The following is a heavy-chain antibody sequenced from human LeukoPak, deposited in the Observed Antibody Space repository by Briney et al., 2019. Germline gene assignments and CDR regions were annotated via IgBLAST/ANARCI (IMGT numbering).Heavy chain of an antibody. V-gene: IGHV3-7*01. CDR3: ARDLITMVRGVNTHNFDY. CDR2: IKQDGSEK. J-gene: IGHJ4*02. Sequence: GGSLRLSCAASGFTFSSCWMSWVRQAPGKGLEWVVNIKQDGSEKYYVDSVKGRFTISRDNAKNSLYLQMNSLRAEDTAVYYCARDLITMVRGVNTHNFDYWGQGTLVTVSS. CDR1: GFTFSSCW. D-gene: IGHD3-10*01.